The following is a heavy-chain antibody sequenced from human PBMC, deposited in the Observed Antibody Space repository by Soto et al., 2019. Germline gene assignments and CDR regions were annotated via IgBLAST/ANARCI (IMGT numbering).Heavy chain of an antibody. Sequence: SETLSLTCTVSGDSISGGASFWGWIRQPPGKGLEWIANVYYSGGSYYNPSLKSRLTISVDTTKNQFSLQLKSMTAADTAVYYCAKLSCTSSTCYFPGWFDPWGQGTLVTVSS. CDR3: AKLSCTSSTCYFPGWFDP. CDR2: VYYSGGS. V-gene: IGHV4-31*03. D-gene: IGHD2-2*01. J-gene: IGHJ5*02. CDR1: GDSISGGASF.